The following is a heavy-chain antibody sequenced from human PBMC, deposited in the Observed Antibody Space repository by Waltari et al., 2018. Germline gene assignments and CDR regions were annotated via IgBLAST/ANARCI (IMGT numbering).Heavy chain of an antibody. CDR1: GGSISSSSYY. V-gene: IGHV4-39*07. CDR2: IYYSGST. Sequence: QLQLQESGPGLVKPSETLSLTCTVSGGSISSSSYYWGWIRQPPGKGLEWIGSIYYSGSTNYNPSLKIRVTISVDTSKNQFSLKLSSVTAADTAVYYCASLLWGSAYYYYGMDVWGQGTTVTVSS. D-gene: IGHD2-15*01. J-gene: IGHJ6*02. CDR3: ASLLWGSAYYYYGMDV.